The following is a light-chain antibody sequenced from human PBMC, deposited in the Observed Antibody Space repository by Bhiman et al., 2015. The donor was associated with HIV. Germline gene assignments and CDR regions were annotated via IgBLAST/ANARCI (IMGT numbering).Light chain of an antibody. V-gene: IGLV2-8*01. CDR1: SSDVGDYNF. CDR2: EVD. Sequence: QSALTQPPSASGSPGQSVTISCSGTSSDVGDYNFVSWYRQYPGKAPTIILYEVDKRPSGVPDRFSGSKFGNTASLTISELQTEDEADYYCCSFTGDTHLYVFGSGTTVTVL. CDR3: CSFTGDTHLYV. J-gene: IGLJ1*01.